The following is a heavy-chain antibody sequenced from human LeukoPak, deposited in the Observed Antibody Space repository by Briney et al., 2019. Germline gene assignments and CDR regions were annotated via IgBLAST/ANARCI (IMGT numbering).Heavy chain of an antibody. D-gene: IGHD2-21*01. CDR2: INIDGSEQ. Sequence: GGSLRLSCAASGFTFSRYSMSWVRQAPGKGLDWVANINIDGSEQYYVDSFKGRFTISRDNAKNSLYLQMNSLRAEDTAVYYCVKYGGDLGVAFDCWGQGTLVTVSS. V-gene: IGHV3-7*01. J-gene: IGHJ4*02. CDR3: VKYGGDLGVAFDC. CDR1: GFTFSRYS.